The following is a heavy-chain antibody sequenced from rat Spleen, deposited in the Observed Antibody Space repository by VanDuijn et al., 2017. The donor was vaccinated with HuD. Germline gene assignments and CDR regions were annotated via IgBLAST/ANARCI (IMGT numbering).Heavy chain of an antibody. D-gene: IGHD1-11*01. Sequence: QVQLKESGPGLVQPSQTLSLTCTVSGFSLTSNGVSWVRQPPGKGLEWIAAISSGGSPYYNSALKSRLSISRDTSKSQVFLKMNSLQTEDTATYYCAGRNYGVMDAWGQGASVTVSS. CDR3: AGRNYGVMDA. V-gene: IGHV2S12*01. CDR2: ISSGGSP. CDR1: GFSLTSNG. J-gene: IGHJ4*01.